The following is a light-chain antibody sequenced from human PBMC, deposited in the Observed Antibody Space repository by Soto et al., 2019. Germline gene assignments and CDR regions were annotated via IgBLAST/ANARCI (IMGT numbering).Light chain of an antibody. Sequence: DIQMTHSPSTLSGSVGDRVTITCRASQTISSWLAWYQQKPGTAPKVLIYHASNLQSGVPSRFSGSGSGTEFTLTISSLQPDDFATYYCQQYNSYSFGQGTKVDNK. CDR1: QTISSW. CDR3: QQYNSYS. J-gene: IGKJ1*01. V-gene: IGKV1-5*01. CDR2: HAS.